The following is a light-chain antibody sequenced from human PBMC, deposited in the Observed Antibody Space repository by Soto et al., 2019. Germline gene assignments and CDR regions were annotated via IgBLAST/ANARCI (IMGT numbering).Light chain of an antibody. CDR2: EDN. CDR1: SGSIASNY. CDR3: QSYVATNQV. V-gene: IGLV6-57*01. Sequence: NFMLTQPHSVSESPGKTVIISCTRSSGSIASNYVQWYQQRPGSSPTTVIYEDNQRPSGVPDRFSGSIDSSSNSASLTISGLETDDEAYYYCQSYVATNQVFGGGTKVTVL. J-gene: IGLJ3*02.